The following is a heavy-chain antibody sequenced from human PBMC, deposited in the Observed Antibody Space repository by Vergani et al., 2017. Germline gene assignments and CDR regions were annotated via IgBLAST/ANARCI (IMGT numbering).Heavy chain of an antibody. D-gene: IGHD3-3*01. J-gene: IGHJ6*02. CDR3: AKDQFGYYDFWSGYYTGFYYYGMDV. Sequence: EVQLVESGGGLVKPGGSLRLSCAASGFTVSSNYMSWVRQAPGKGLEWVSVIYSGGSTYYADSVKGRFTISRDNSKNTLYLQMNSLRAEDTAVYYCAKDQFGYYDFWSGYYTGFYYYGMDVWGQGTTVTVSS. CDR1: GFTVSSNY. V-gene: IGHV3-66*02. CDR2: IYSGGST.